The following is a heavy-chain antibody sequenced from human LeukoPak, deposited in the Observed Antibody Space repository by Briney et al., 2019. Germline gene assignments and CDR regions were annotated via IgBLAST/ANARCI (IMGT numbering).Heavy chain of an antibody. CDR3: TRDQRDSRMDV. V-gene: IGHV4-4*07. J-gene: IGHJ6*04. CDR2: LMINGEI. CDR1: GGSISSYH. D-gene: IGHD2-21*02. Sequence: PSETLSLTCSVSGGSISSYHWSWVRQPAGKGLEWIGRLMINGEINFNPSLRSRLTPSLDTPKNQISLKLSSVTAADTAVYYCTRDQRDSRMDVWGKGTTVTVSS.